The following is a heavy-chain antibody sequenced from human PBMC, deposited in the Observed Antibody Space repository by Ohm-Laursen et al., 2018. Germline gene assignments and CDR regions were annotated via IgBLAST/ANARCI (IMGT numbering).Heavy chain of an antibody. CDR1: GLSVSINY. CDR3: ATYGDLYPFDY. V-gene: IGHV3-66*01. Sequence: SLRLSCAASGLSVSINYMSWVRQAPGKGLEWVSVIYSGGTTYYTDSVEGRFTISRDNSKNTVYLQMNSLRAEDTAVYYCATYGDLYPFDYWGQGTLVTVSS. CDR2: IYSGGTT. J-gene: IGHJ4*02. D-gene: IGHD4-17*01.